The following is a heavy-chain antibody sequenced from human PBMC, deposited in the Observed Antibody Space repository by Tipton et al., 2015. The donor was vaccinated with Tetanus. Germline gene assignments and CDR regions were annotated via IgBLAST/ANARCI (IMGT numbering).Heavy chain of an antibody. D-gene: IGHD5-12*01. V-gene: IGHV4-34*01. CDR2: IDHSGST. CDR3: ARARAIGVTTIKPRWFDP. CDR1: GGSFSGYY. J-gene: IGHJ5*02. Sequence: TLSLTCAVYGGSFSGYYWSWIRQPPGKGLEWIGEIDHSGSTNYNPSLKSRVTISVDTSKNQFSLKLSSVTAADTAVYYCARARAIGVTTIKPRWFDPWGQGTLVTVSS.